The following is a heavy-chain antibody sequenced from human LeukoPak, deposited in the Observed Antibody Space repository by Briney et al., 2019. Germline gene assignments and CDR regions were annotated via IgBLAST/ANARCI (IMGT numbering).Heavy chain of an antibody. CDR1: GYSFTTYY. Sequence: GASVKVSCKASGYSFTTYYMNWVRQAPGQGLEWMGIINPSGGSTSYAQKFQGRVTMTRDTSTNTVYMELSSLRSEDTAVYYCARSNRESGSFLHSDAFDIWGKGTMVTVSS. CDR3: ARSNRESGSFLHSDAFDI. CDR2: INPSGGST. V-gene: IGHV1-46*01. D-gene: IGHD1-26*01. J-gene: IGHJ3*02.